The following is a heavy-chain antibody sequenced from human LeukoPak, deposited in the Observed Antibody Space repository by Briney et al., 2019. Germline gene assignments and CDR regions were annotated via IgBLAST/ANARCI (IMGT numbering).Heavy chain of an antibody. CDR1: GYTFTDYY. Sequence: ASVKVSCKASGYTFTDYYMHWVRQAPGQGLEWMGWINPNSGGTNYAQKFQGRVTMTRDTSISTAYMELSRLRSDDTAVYYCASTQDYGDYYYYMDVWGKGTTVTVSS. CDR2: INPNSGGT. J-gene: IGHJ6*03. CDR3: ASTQDYGDYYYYMDV. V-gene: IGHV1-2*02. D-gene: IGHD4-17*01.